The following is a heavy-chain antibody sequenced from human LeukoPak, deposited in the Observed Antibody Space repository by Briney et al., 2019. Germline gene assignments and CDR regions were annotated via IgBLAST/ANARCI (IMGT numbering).Heavy chain of an antibody. V-gene: IGHV1-69*01. D-gene: IGHD5-24*01. CDR2: IIPIFGTA. J-gene: IGHJ4*02. Sequence: SVKVSCKASGGTFSSYAISWVRQAPGQGLEWMGGIIPIFGTANYAQKFQGRVTITADESTSTAYMELSSLRSEDTAVYYCAGSGGGYNSVNYFDYWGQGTLVTVSS. CDR3: AGSGGGYNSVNYFDY. CDR1: GGTFSSYA.